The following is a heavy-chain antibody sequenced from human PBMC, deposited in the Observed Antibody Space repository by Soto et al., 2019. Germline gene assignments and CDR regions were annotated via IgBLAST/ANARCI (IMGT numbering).Heavy chain of an antibody. D-gene: IGHD3-16*01. J-gene: IGHJ4*02. CDR3: ASDYVRDALKVTTGELGRI. Sequence: ASVKVSCKASGHTFSGYYVHWVRQAPGQGLEWMGWVNPNSGGTHYAQKFQGRVSMTRDTSLSAVYMELRSLRRDDMAVYFCASDYVRDALKVTTGELGRIWGQGALVTVSS. CDR1: GHTFSGYY. V-gene: IGHV1-2*02. CDR2: VNPNSGGT.